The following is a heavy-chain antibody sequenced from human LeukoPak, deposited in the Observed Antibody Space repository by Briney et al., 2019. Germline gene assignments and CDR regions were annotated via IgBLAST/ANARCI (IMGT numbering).Heavy chain of an antibody. D-gene: IGHD3-22*01. J-gene: IGHJ5*02. CDR3: AREGGDYYDSSGYGPGWFDP. Sequence: SETLSLTCAVYGGSFSGYYWSWIRQPPGKGLEWIGEINHSGSTNYNPSLKGRVTISVDTSKNQFSLKLSSVTAADTAVYYCAREGGDYYDSSGYGPGWFDPWGQGTLVTVSS. CDR1: GGSFSGYY. V-gene: IGHV4-34*01. CDR2: INHSGST.